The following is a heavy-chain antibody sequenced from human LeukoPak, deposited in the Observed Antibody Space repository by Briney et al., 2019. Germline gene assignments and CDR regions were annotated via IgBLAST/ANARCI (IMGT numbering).Heavy chain of an antibody. CDR3: AREYSGSYMGDAFDI. Sequence: SETLSLTCTVSGYSISSSYYWSWIRQPPGKGLEWIGYIYYSGSTNYNPSLKSRVTISVDTSKNQFSLKLSSVTAADTAVYYCAREYSGSYMGDAFDIWGQGTMVTVSS. J-gene: IGHJ3*02. D-gene: IGHD1-26*01. CDR1: GYSISSSYY. V-gene: IGHV4-59*01. CDR2: IYYSGST.